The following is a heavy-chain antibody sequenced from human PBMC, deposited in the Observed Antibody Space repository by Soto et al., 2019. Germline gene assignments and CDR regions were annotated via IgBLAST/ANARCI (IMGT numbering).Heavy chain of an antibody. CDR1: GFSLSTSGVG. CDR3: AHAREDVIAAATESIWFDP. CDR2: IYWNDDK. V-gene: IGHV2-5*01. Sequence: SGPTLVKPTQTLTLTCTFSGFSLSTSGVGVGWIRQPPGKALEWLALIYWNDDKRYSPSLKSRPTITKDTSKNQVVLTMTNMDPVDTATYYCAHAREDVIAAATESIWFDPWGQGTLVTVSS. D-gene: IGHD6-13*01. J-gene: IGHJ5*02.